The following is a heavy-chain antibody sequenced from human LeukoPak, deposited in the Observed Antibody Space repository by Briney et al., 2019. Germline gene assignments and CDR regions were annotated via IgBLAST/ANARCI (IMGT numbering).Heavy chain of an antibody. CDR1: GYPFTRYG. D-gene: IGHD1-1*01. V-gene: IGHV1-18*01. CDR3: ARDSYNWNYLEPFDI. J-gene: IGHJ3*02. Sequence: ASVKVSCKASGYPFTRYGISWVRQAPGQGLEWMGWISAYNGNTNYAQKLQGRVTMTTDTSTSTAYMELRSLRSDDTAVYYCARDSYNWNYLEPFDIWGQGTMVTVSS. CDR2: ISAYNGNT.